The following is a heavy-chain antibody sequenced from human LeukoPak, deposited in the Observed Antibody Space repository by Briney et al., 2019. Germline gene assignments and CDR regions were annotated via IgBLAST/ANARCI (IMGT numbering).Heavy chain of an antibody. V-gene: IGHV3-30*03. CDR2: ISYDGSNK. CDR1: GFTFNKYG. J-gene: IGHJ4*02. CDR3: APEGDGYILFDY. Sequence: GGSLRLSCAASGFTFNKYGMHWVRQAPGKGLEWVAVISYDGSNKYFADSVKGRFTISRDNSKNTLYLQMNSLRVEDTAVYYCAPEGDGYILFDYWGQGTLVTVSS. D-gene: IGHD5-24*01.